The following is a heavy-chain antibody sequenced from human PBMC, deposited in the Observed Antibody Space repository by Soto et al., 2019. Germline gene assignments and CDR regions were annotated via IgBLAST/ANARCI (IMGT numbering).Heavy chain of an antibody. V-gene: IGHV4-59*01. CDR2: IYYSGST. CDR1: GGSISSYY. D-gene: IGHD3-16*01. J-gene: IGHJ3*02. CDR3: AIGGYDAFDI. Sequence: VQLQESGPGLVKPSETLSLTCTVSGGSISSYYWTWIRQPPGKGLEWIGYIYYSGSTNYNPSLQSRVTISVDTSKNQFSLKLTSVTAADTAVYYCAIGGYDAFDIWGQGTMVTVSS.